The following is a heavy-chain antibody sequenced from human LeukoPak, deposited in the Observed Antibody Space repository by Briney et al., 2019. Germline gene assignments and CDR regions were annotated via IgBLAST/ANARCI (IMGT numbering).Heavy chain of an antibody. CDR3: ARERGRDSSSWYDYYYYYYMDV. CDR2: IYHSGST. CDR1: GYSISSGYY. D-gene: IGHD6-13*01. J-gene: IGHJ6*03. V-gene: IGHV4-38-2*02. Sequence: SETLSLTCTVSGYSISSGYYWGWIRQPPGKGLEWIGSIYHSGSTYYNPSLKSRVTISVDTSKNPFSLKLSSVTAADTAVYYCARERGRDSSSWYDYYYYYYMDVWGKGTTVTVSS.